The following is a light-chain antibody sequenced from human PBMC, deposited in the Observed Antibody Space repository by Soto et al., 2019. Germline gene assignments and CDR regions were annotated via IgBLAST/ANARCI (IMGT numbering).Light chain of an antibody. Sequence: QSVLTQPPSVSGAPGQRVTISCTGSSSNIGAGYDVHWYQQLPGIAPKLLISGNSNRPSGVPDRFSGSKSGTSASLAITGLQAEDEADYYCQSYDSSLSASVFGGGTKVTVL. CDR2: GNS. CDR3: QSYDSSLSASV. J-gene: IGLJ2*01. V-gene: IGLV1-40*01. CDR1: SSNIGAGYD.